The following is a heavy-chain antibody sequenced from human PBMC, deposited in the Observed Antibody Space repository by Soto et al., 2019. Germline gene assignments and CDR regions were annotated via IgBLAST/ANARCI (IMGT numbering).Heavy chain of an antibody. CDR3: AREVRLAAIDLAY. CDR1: GFSFSDYA. D-gene: IGHD2-21*01. J-gene: IGHJ4*02. Sequence: QVHLLESGGGVVRPGRSLKLSCAASGFSFSDYAIHWVRQAPGKGLEWVSVISYDGSMKYYADSVKGRFTISRDNSKKTVHLRMDSLRSEDSAIYFCAREVRLAAIDLAYWGQGTLVTVSS. V-gene: IGHV3-30-3*01. CDR2: ISYDGSMK.